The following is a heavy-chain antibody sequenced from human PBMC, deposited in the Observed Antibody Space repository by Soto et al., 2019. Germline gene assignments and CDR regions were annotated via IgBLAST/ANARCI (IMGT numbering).Heavy chain of an antibody. CDR1: GGTFSSYA. D-gene: IGHD2-15*01. CDR3: ARVQMREYGCGCSCDGSKGYCDFDY. J-gene: IGHJ4*02. Sequence: SVKVSCKASGGTFSSYAISWVRQAPGQGLEWMGGIIPIFGTANYAQKFQGRVTITADESTSTAYMELSSLRSEDTAVYYCARVQMREYGCGCSCDGSKGYCDFDYWGQGTPVTVSS. V-gene: IGHV1-69*13. CDR2: IIPIFGTA.